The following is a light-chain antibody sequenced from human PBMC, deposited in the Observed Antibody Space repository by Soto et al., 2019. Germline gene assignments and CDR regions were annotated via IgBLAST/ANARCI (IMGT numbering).Light chain of an antibody. Sequence: VIWMTQSPSLLSASTGDRVTIIGRMSQGISIYLSWYQQKPGKAPELLIYAASTLQSGVPSRFSGSGSGTEFTLTISSLQPEDFATYYCQQYNSYSFGQGTKVDI. J-gene: IGKJ1*01. V-gene: IGKV1D-8*03. CDR1: QGISIY. CDR3: QQYNSYS. CDR2: AAS.